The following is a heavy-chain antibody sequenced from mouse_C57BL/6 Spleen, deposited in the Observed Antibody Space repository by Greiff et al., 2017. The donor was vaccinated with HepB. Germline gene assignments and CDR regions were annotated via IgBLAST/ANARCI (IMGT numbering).Heavy chain of an antibody. CDR2: IDPSNSYT. Sequence: QVQLQQSGAELVMPGASVKLSCKASGYTFTSYWMHWVKQRPGQGLEWIGEIDPSNSYTNYNQKFKGKSTLTVDKSSSTAYMQLSSLTSEDSAVYYCARLDDYYAMDYWGQGTSVTVSS. V-gene: IGHV1-69*01. J-gene: IGHJ4*01. CDR3: ARLDDYYAMDY. CDR1: GYTFTSYW.